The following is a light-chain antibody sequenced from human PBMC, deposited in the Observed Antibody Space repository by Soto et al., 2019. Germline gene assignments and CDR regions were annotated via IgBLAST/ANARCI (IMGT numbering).Light chain of an antibody. V-gene: IGKV3-15*01. CDR2: DAS. CDR3: QQYNNWPPWT. J-gene: IGKJ1*01. Sequence: ILMTQSPATLSVSPGERATHSCRASHSVSNNLAWYQQKHGQAPRLLIYDASTRATGIPARFSGSGSGTEFTLTISGLQSEDFAVYYCQQYNNWPPWTFGQGTKVEIK. CDR1: HSVSNN.